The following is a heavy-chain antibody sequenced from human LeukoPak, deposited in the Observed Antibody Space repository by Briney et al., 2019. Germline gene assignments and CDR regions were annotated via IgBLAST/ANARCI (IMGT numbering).Heavy chain of an antibody. J-gene: IGHJ4*02. CDR2: SIPIFGTA. CDR3: ARPFTVAATKSYDYGDYLSGIAWVD. Sequence: SVKVSCKASGGTFRRYAISWVRQAPGQGVERMGGSIPIFGTANYVQKFQGRVTITADESTSTAYMDLSSLRSEDTAVYYCARPFTVAATKSYDYGDYLSGIAWVDWGQGTLVTVSS. CDR1: GGTFRRYA. V-gene: IGHV1-69*01. D-gene: IGHD4-17*01.